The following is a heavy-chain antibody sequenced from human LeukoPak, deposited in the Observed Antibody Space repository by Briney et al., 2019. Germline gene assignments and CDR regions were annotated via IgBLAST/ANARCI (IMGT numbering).Heavy chain of an antibody. D-gene: IGHD1-1*01. V-gene: IGHV3-30*04. CDR3: ARDYDNLGGWFDY. CDR2: ISTDGRNT. CDR1: RFNFSIYA. J-gene: IGHJ4*02. Sequence: GGSLRLSCTGSRFNFSIYAMHWVRQPPGKGLEWVAAISTDGRNTYYINPVKGRFTISRDNSKNTVFLQMNSPTKEDTAMYYCARDYDNLGGWFDYWGQGTLLTVSS.